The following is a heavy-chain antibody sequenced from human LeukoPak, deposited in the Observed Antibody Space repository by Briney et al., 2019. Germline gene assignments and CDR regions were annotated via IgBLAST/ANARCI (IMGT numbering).Heavy chain of an antibody. J-gene: IGHJ3*02. CDR2: IYSGGST. CDR3: ASHSSGYYFGGAFDI. Sequence: GXSLRLSCAASGFTVSSNYMSWVRQAPGKGLEWVSVIYSGGSTYYSDSVKGRFTISRDNSKNPLYLQMNSLRAEDTAVYYCASHSSGYYFGGAFDIWGQGTMVTVSS. V-gene: IGHV3-53*01. CDR1: GFTVSSNY. D-gene: IGHD3-22*01.